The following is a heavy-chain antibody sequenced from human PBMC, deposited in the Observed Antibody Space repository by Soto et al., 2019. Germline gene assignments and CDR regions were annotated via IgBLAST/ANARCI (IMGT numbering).Heavy chain of an antibody. CDR3: ARGNVDYGGPVDAFDI. V-gene: IGHV4-30-2*01. J-gene: IGHJ3*02. CDR1: GGSISSGGYS. D-gene: IGHD4-17*01. Sequence: KTSETLSLTCAVSGGSISSGGYSWSWIRQPPGKGLEWIGYIYHSGSTYYNPSLKSRVTISVDRSKNQFSLKLSSVTAADTAVYYCARGNVDYGGPVDAFDIWGQGTMVTVSS. CDR2: IYHSGST.